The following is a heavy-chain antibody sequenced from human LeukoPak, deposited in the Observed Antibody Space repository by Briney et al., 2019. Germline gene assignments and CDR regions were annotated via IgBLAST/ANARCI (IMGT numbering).Heavy chain of an antibody. CDR3: ARDSDYSYEDY. CDR2: ISTGGSTI. V-gene: IGHV3-11*04. D-gene: IGHD5-18*01. CDR1: GFTFSDYY. J-gene: IGHJ4*02. Sequence: GSLRLSCAASGFTFSDYYMSWIRQAPGKGLEWVSYISTGGSTIYYADSVKGRFTISRDNAKNSLYLQMNSLRAEDTAVYYCARDSDYSYEDYWGQGTLVTVSS.